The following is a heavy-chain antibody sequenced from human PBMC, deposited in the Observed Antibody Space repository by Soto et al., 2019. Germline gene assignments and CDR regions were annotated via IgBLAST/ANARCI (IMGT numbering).Heavy chain of an antibody. J-gene: IGHJ4*02. CDR3: ARKGYGDYPIDY. CDR2: IYWDDYK. V-gene: IGHV2-5*02. Sequence: QITLKESGPTLVKPTQTLTLTRTFSGFSLSTRGVGVGWIRQPPGKALEWLAVIYWDDYKHYNPSLKSRLTITKDTSKNQVVLTMTNMDPVDTATYFCARKGYGDYPIDYWGQGTLVTVSS. D-gene: IGHD4-17*01. CDR1: GFSLSTRGVG.